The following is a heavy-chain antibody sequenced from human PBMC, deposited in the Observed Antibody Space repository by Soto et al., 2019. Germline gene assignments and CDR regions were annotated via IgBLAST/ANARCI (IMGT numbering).Heavy chain of an antibody. CDR1: GFSLSDYA. Sequence: EVQLMESGGGLVKPGGTLRLSCVGSGFSLSDYAMSWVRQIPGKGLEWVSAISASGGSIFYADSVKGRFTISRDLRNNTLFLQMNTLKAEDTAFYFCAKDGSGTYYRFFDTWGQGARVTVSS. CDR3: AKDGSGTYYRFFDT. V-gene: IGHV3-23*01. CDR2: ISASGGSI. D-gene: IGHD3-3*01. J-gene: IGHJ4*02.